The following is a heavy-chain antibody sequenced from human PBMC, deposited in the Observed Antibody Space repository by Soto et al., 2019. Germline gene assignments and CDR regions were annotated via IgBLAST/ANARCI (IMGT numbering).Heavy chain of an antibody. D-gene: IGHD6-13*01. V-gene: IGHV1-3*01. CDR3: AREVIAAERKYYGMDV. J-gene: IGHJ6*02. CDR2: INAGNGNT. CDR1: GYTFTSYS. Sequence: ASVKVSFKASGYTFTSYSIHWVRQAPGQRLEWMGWINAGNGNTKYSQKFQGRVTITRDTSASTAYMELSSLRSEDTAVYYCAREVIAAERKYYGMDVWGQGTTVTVSS.